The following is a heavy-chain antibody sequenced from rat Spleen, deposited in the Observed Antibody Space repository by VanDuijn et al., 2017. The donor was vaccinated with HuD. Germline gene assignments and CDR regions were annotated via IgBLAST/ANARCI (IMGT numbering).Heavy chain of an antibody. J-gene: IGHJ2*01. CDR1: GFTFSNSG. CDR2: LSYDGHTT. CDR3: ARRHYGYTDYFDY. V-gene: IGHV5-29*01. Sequence: EVQLVEAGGGLVQPGRSLKLSCAASGFTFSNSGMAWVRQAPTKGLEWVATLSYDGHTTYYRDSVKGRFTISRDIAKSTLYLQMDSLGSEDTATYYCARRHYGYTDYFDYWGQGVMVTVSS. D-gene: IGHD1-11*01.